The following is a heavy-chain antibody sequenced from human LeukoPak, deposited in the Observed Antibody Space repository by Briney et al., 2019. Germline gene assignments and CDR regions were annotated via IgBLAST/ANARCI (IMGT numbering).Heavy chain of an antibody. CDR2: MSFDGSQ. CDR3: AREGHTSGFCGSFDI. V-gene: IGHV3-30*03. Sequence: GGSLRLSCALSGRPFSSSIMHWVRRAPGKGLEWVAGMSFDGSQYYVESVKGRFTISRDNSGNTVYLHMTSLRPEDTAVYFCAREGHTSGFCGSFDIWGQGTTVTISS. CDR1: GRPFSSSI. J-gene: IGHJ3*02. D-gene: IGHD5-12*01.